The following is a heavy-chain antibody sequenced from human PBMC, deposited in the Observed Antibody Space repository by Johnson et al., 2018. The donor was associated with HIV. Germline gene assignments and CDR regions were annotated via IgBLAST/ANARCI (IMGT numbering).Heavy chain of an antibody. CDR1: QFTFSNFG. V-gene: IGHV3-30*18. D-gene: IGHD4-17*01. Sequence: QMQLVESGGGVVQPARSLRLSCAASQFTFSNFGMHWVRQAPGKGLEWVAVISYDGSKKYYADSVKGRFTISRDNSKNTLYLQMNSLRAEDTALYYCAKDSTPWGGDYVGYAFDIWGQGTTVTVSS. J-gene: IGHJ3*02. CDR2: ISYDGSKK. CDR3: AKDSTPWGGDYVGYAFDI.